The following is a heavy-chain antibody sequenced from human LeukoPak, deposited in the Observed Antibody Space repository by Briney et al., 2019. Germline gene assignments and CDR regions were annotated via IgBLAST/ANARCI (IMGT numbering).Heavy chain of an antibody. CDR2: INSDESST. Sequence: PGGSLRLSCAASGFTFSSYWMHWVRQAPGKGLVWVSRINSDESSTSYADSVKSRFTISRDNAKNTLYLQMNSLRAEDTAVYYCARSATRTGFFDYWGQGTLVTVSS. D-gene: IGHD3-3*01. CDR3: ARSATRTGFFDY. J-gene: IGHJ4*02. V-gene: IGHV3-74*01. CDR1: GFTFSSYW.